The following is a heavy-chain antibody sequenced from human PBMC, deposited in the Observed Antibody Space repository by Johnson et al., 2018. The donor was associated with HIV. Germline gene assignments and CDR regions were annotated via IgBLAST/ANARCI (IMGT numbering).Heavy chain of an antibody. CDR2: VSFDGINK. Sequence: QVQLVESGGGVVQPGRSLRLSCAASGFTFSSYGMHWVRQAPGKGLEWVALVSFDGINKYYADSVKGRFTISRDNSKNTLYLQMNSLRAEDTAVYYCATSYLEWLFDDGHAFDIWGQGTMVTVSS. D-gene: IGHD3-3*01. V-gene: IGHV3-30*03. CDR3: ATSYLEWLFDDGHAFDI. J-gene: IGHJ3*02. CDR1: GFTFSSYG.